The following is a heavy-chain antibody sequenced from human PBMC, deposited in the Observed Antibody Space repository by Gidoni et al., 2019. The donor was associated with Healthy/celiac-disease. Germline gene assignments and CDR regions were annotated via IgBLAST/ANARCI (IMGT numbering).Heavy chain of an antibody. CDR3: ARVIRDSGYDYFDY. D-gene: IGHD5-12*01. Sequence: QVQLQESGPGLVKPSQTLSLTCTVSGGSISSGGYYWSWSRQHPGKGLEWIGYIYYSGSTYYNPSLKSRVTISVDTSKNQFSLKLSSVTAADTAVYYCARVIRDSGYDYFDYWGQGTLVTVSS. V-gene: IGHV4-31*03. J-gene: IGHJ4*02. CDR2: IYYSGST. CDR1: GGSISSGGYY.